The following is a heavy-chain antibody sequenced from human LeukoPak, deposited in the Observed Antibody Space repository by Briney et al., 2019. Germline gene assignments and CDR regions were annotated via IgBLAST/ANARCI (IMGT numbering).Heavy chain of an antibody. D-gene: IGHD6-19*01. V-gene: IGHV3-66*02. CDR3: ARDGPDIAVAGYFDY. J-gene: IGHJ4*02. CDR1: EFTVSSNY. Sequence: GGSLRLSCAASEFTVSSNYMIWVRQAPGKGLEWVSLIYSGGSTYYADSVKGRFTISRGNSKNTLYLQMNSLRAEDTAVYYCARDGPDIAVAGYFDYWGQGTLVTVSS. CDR2: IYSGGST.